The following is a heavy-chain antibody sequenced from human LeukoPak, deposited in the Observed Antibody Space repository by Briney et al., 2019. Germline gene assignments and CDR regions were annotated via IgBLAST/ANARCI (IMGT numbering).Heavy chain of an antibody. CDR1: GFTFSSHS. CDR2: ISPSGDST. D-gene: IGHD2-21*02. V-gene: IGHV3-23*01. J-gene: IGHJ4*01. CDR3: ARRLLTGGVTDFFDF. Sequence: PGGSLRLSCAASGFTFSSHSMSWVRQPPGEGLEWVAAISPSGDSTTYRDSVKGQFTISRDNSRNRLYLQMNTLTVEDTAIYYSARRLLTGGVTDFFDFWGHGDLVTVSS.